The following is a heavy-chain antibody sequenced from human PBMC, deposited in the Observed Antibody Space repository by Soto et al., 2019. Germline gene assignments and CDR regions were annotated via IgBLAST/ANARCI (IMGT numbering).Heavy chain of an antibody. Sequence: GGSLRLSCAGTGFNFGGYAMSWVRQAPGKGLEWVSTLSGDGSRAYYADSVRGRFTVSRDNSKSTLYLRMNSLRADDTAIYYCAKRGGYAISFYDSWGQGTLVTVSS. CDR2: LSGDGSRA. D-gene: IGHD3-16*01. CDR3: AKRGGYAISFYDS. J-gene: IGHJ4*02. CDR1: GFNFGGYA. V-gene: IGHV3-23*01.